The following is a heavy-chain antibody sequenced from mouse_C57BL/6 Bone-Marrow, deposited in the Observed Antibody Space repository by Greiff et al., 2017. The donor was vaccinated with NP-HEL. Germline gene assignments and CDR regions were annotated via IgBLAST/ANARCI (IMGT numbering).Heavy chain of an antibody. CDR2: IDPENGDT. Sequence: VQLKESGAELVRPGASVKLSCKASGFNIKDDYMHWVKQRPEQGLEWIGWIDPENGDTESASKFQGKATITADTSSNPAYLQLSSLTSEDTAVYYCTHYYGSSPYLYFDVWGTGTTVTVSS. J-gene: IGHJ1*03. D-gene: IGHD1-1*01. CDR1: GFNIKDDY. CDR3: THYYGSSPYLYFDV. V-gene: IGHV14-4*01.